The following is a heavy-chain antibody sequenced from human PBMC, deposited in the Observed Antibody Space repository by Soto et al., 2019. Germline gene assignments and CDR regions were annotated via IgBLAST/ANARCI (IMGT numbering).Heavy chain of an antibody. V-gene: IGHV1-24*01. Sequence: ASVKVSCKVSGYTLTELSMHWVRQAPGKGLEWMGGFDPEDGETIYAQKFQGRVTMTEDTSTDTAYMELSSLRSEDTAVYYCVRGYDSSGSKNWFDPWRQGTLVTVSS. CDR1: GYTLTELS. CDR2: FDPEDGET. D-gene: IGHD3-22*01. CDR3: VRGYDSSGSKNWFDP. J-gene: IGHJ5*02.